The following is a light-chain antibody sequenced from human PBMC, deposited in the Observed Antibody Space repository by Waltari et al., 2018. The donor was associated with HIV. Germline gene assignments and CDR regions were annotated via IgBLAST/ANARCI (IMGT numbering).Light chain of an antibody. CDR2: EGS. Sequence: QSALTQPASVSGSPGQSITISCTGTSSDVGSYNLVSWYQQHAGKAPKLMIYEGSKRPSGVSNRFSGSKSGNTASLTISGLQAEDEADYYCCTYAGSSTPVVFGGGTKLTV. CDR3: CTYAGSSTPVV. J-gene: IGLJ2*01. V-gene: IGLV2-23*01. CDR1: SSDVGSYNL.